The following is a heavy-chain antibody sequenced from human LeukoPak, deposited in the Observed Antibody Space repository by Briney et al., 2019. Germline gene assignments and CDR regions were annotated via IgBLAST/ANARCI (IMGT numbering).Heavy chain of an antibody. D-gene: IGHD1-26*01. CDR1: GYTFTGYY. Sequence: GASVKVPCKASGYTFTGYYIHWVRQAPGQGLEWMGWINPKSGGTNYAQKFQSRVTMTRDTSISTAYMELSRLRYDDTAVYYCARDSGSYENSLVFDPWGQGSLVTVSS. V-gene: IGHV1-2*02. J-gene: IGHJ5*01. CDR2: INPKSGGT. CDR3: ARDSGSYENSLVFDP.